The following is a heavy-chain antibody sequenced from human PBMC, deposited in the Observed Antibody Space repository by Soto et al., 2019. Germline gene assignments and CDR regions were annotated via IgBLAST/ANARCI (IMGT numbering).Heavy chain of an antibody. V-gene: IGHV3-23*01. CDR3: AKRREGGGATPFDF. CDR1: GFTFQNNG. CDR2: FSNSDGSR. D-gene: IGHD2-15*01. Sequence: GGSLRLSCAASGFTFQNNGMIWVRQAPGKGLEWVSGFSNSDGSRYYADSVKGRFTISRDNFKNTLYLQMNNLRAEDTALYYCAKRREGGGATPFDFWGQGTLVTVSS. J-gene: IGHJ4*02.